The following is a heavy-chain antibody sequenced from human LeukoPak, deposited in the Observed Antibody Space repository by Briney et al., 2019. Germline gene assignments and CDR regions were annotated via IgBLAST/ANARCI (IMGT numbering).Heavy chain of an antibody. CDR3: ARDAGGRTQREGWFDP. CDR2: ISSGGMWI. CDR1: GFTFSTYS. D-gene: IGHD1-26*01. Sequence: GGSLRLSCAASGFTFSTYSMNRVRQAPGKGLEWLSSISSGGMWIYYADSLKDRFTISRDNAKNSLYLQMKSLRVEDTGVYYCARDAGGRTQREGWFDPWGQGTLVTVSS. V-gene: IGHV3-21*01. J-gene: IGHJ5*02.